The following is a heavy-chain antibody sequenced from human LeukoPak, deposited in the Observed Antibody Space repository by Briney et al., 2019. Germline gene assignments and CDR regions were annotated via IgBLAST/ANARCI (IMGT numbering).Heavy chain of an antibody. Sequence: NPSETLSLTCTVSGGSISSYYWSWIRQHPGKGLEWIGNIYYSGSTYYSPSLKSRVTMSVDTSKNQFSLTLISVTAADTAVYFCARAAPNYYDSSGSLRNPYFDYWGQGTLVTVSS. CDR2: IYYSGST. CDR1: GGSISSYY. CDR3: ARAAPNYYDSSGSLRNPYFDY. J-gene: IGHJ4*02. D-gene: IGHD3-22*01. V-gene: IGHV4-59*06.